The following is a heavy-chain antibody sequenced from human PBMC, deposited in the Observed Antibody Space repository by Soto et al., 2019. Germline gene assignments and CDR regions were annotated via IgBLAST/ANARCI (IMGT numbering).Heavy chain of an antibody. CDR1: GESISSSSYY. CDR3: ARQRTTVVTQAYFDH. D-gene: IGHD2-21*02. V-gene: IGHV4-39*01. J-gene: IGHJ4*02. CDR2: IYYSGRT. Sequence: SETLSLTCIVSGESISSSSYYWGWIRQPPGKGLEWIGSIYYSGRTYYNPSFKSRVTISIDTSKNQFSLKLSSVTATDTAVYYCARQRTTVVTQAYFDHWGQGALVTVSS.